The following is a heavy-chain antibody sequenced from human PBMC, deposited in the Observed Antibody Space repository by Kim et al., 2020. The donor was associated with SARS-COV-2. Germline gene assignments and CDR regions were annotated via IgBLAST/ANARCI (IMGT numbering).Heavy chain of an antibody. CDR3: TRGSYY. D-gene: IGHD3-10*01. CDR2: SSSTI. J-gene: IGHJ4*02. Sequence: SSSTIYYADSVEGRFTISRDNAENSLYLQMNSLRAEDTAVYYCTRGSYYWGQGTLVTVSS. V-gene: IGHV3-48*03.